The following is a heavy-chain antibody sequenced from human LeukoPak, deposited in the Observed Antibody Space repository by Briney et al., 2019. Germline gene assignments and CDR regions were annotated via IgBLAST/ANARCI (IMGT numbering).Heavy chain of an antibody. Sequence: PSETLSLTCTVSGGSISSYYWSWIRQPPGKGLEWIGYIYYSGSTNYNPSLKSRVTISVDTSKNQFSLKLSSVTAADTAVHYCARGATVRYYGDYWGQGTLVTVSS. CDR3: ARGATVRYYGDY. J-gene: IGHJ4*02. CDR1: GGSISSYY. D-gene: IGHD4-17*01. V-gene: IGHV4-59*01. CDR2: IYYSGST.